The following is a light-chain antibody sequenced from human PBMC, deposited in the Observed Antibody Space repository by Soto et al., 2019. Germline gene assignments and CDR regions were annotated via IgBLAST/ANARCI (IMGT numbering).Light chain of an antibody. V-gene: IGLV1-44*01. CDR1: DSNVGSNT. CDR3: AAWDDSPNRKG. Sequence: TQQPSASGTPGQRVAISCSGSDSNVGSNTVNFYRQRPGTAPKLLIYSANLRPSGIPDRFSGSKSGTSASLAISGLQSDDEADYYCAAWDDSPNRKGFRTGTMGTV. J-gene: IGLJ1*01. CDR2: SAN.